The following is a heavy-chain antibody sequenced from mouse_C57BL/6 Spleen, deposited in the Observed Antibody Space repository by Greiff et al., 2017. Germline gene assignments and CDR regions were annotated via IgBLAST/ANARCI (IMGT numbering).Heavy chain of an antibody. V-gene: IGHV1-80*01. CDR2: IYPGDGDT. D-gene: IGHD2-1*01. Sequence: QVQLKQSGAELVKPGASVKISCKASGYAFSSYWMNWVKQRPGKGLEWIGQIYPGDGDTNSNGKFKGKATLTADKSSSTAYMQLSSLTSEDSAVYFCARENYYGNYSYFDVWGTGTTVTVSS. CDR3: ARENYYGNYSYFDV. CDR1: GYAFSSYW. J-gene: IGHJ1*03.